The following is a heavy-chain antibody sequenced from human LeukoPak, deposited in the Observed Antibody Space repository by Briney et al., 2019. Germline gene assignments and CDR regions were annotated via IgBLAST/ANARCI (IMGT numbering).Heavy chain of an antibody. V-gene: IGHV4-4*02. D-gene: IGHD3/OR15-3a*01. CDR2: IYHSGST. CDR3: SRVQWTGPPHY. Sequence: SETLSLTCAVSGGSISSSNWWSWVRQPPGKGLEWIGEIYHSGSTNYNPSLKSPVTISVDKSQNQFSLKLSSVTAADTAVYYCSRVQWTGPPHYWGQGTLVTVSS. CDR1: GGSISSSNW. J-gene: IGHJ4*02.